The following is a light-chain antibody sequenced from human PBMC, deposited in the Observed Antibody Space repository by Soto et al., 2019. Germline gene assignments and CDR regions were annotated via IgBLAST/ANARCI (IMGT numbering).Light chain of an antibody. J-gene: IGKJ1*01. V-gene: IGKV1-6*01. CDR3: LQDYNLWT. CDR1: QGIRDD. Sequence: AIQMTQSPSSLSASVGDRVTITCRASQGIRDDLGWYQQKPGKAPKLLIYGASTLQSGVPSRFSGSVSGTDFTLTISSLQPEDFATYYCLQDYNLWTFGQGTKVEIK. CDR2: GAS.